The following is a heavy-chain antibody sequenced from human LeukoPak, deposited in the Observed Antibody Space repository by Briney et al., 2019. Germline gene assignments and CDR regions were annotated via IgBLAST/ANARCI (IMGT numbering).Heavy chain of an antibody. CDR1: GGSISNYY. D-gene: IGHD3-16*01. J-gene: IGHJ5*02. V-gene: IGHV4-59*01. CDR2: IYHSGST. CDR3: AREVGLGMYNWFDP. Sequence: PSETPSLTCTVSGGSISNYYWYWIRQPPGKGLECIGYIYHSGSTNYNPSLKSRVTISVDTSKNQFSLKLRSVTAADTAVYYCAREVGLGMYNWFDPWGQGTLVTVSS.